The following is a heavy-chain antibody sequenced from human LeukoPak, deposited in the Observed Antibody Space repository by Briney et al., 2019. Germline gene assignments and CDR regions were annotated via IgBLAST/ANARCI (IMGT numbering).Heavy chain of an antibody. CDR3: ARGTYYDFWSGYWGSSTIDY. CDR1: GYTFTSYY. CDR2: INPSGGST. Sequence: ASVKVSSKASGYTFTSYYMHWVRQAPGQGLEWMGVINPSGGSTTYAQKFQGRVTVTRDTSTSTVYMGLSSLRSEDTAVYYCARGTYYDFWSGYWGSSTIDYWGQGTLATVSS. D-gene: IGHD3-3*01. J-gene: IGHJ4*02. V-gene: IGHV1-46*03.